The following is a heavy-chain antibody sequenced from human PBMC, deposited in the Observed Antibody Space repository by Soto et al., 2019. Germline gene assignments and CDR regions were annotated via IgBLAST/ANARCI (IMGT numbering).Heavy chain of an antibody. CDR1: GYTFTSYD. Sequence: QVQLVQSGAEVKKPGASVKVSCKASGYTFTSYDINWVRQATGQGLEWMGWMNPNSGNTGYAQKFQGRVTMTRNTSISTAYMELSSLRSEDTAVYYCASSLYYDFWSGYIRTHYYYYGMDVWGQGTTVTVSS. D-gene: IGHD3-3*01. CDR2: MNPNSGNT. V-gene: IGHV1-8*01. J-gene: IGHJ6*02. CDR3: ASSLYYDFWSGYIRTHYYYYGMDV.